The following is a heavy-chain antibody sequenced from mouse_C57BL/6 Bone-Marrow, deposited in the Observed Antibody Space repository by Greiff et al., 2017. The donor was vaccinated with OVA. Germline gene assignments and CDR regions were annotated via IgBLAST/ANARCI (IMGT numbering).Heavy chain of an antibody. CDR2: FYPGSGSI. V-gene: IGHV1-62-2*01. J-gene: IGHJ3*01. CDR3: ARHEGAYYSNLAWFAY. Sequence: QVQLKESGAELVKPGASVKLSCKASGYTFTEYTIHWVKQRSGQGLEWIGWFYPGSGSIKYNEKFKDKATLTADKSSSTVYMELSRLTSKDSAVYFCARHEGAYYSNLAWFAYWGQGTLVTVSA. CDR1: GYTFTEYT. D-gene: IGHD2-5*01.